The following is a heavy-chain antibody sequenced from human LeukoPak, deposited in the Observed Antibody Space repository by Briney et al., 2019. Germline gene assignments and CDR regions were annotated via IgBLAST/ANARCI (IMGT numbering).Heavy chain of an antibody. Sequence: GSLRLSCAASGFTFSSYGMHWVRQAPGKGLEWVAVISYDGSNKYYADSVKGRFTISRDNSKNTLYLQMNSLRAEDTAVYYCARADGWLVGVSYWGQGTLVTVSS. CDR3: ARADGWLVGVSY. CDR2: ISYDGSNK. J-gene: IGHJ4*02. V-gene: IGHV3-30*03. D-gene: IGHD6-19*01. CDR1: GFTFSSYG.